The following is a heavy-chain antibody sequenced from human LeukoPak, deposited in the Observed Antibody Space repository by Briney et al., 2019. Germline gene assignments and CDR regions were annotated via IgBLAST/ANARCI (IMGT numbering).Heavy chain of an antibody. CDR3: ASAGPDSSGYYWFDP. CDR1: GYSFTSYW. CDR2: IYPGDSDT. Sequence: GESLKISSKGSGYSFTSYWIGWVRQMPGKGLEWMGIIYPGDSDTRYSPSFQGQVTISADKSISTAYLQWSSLKASDTAMYYCASAGPDSSGYYWFDPWGQGTLVTVSS. V-gene: IGHV5-51*01. D-gene: IGHD3-22*01. J-gene: IGHJ5*02.